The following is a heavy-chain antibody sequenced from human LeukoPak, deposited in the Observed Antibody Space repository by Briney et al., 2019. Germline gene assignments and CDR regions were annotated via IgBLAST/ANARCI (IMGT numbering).Heavy chain of an antibody. D-gene: IGHD2-15*01. CDR2: INHSGST. V-gene: IGHV4-34*01. CDR1: GGSFSGYY. J-gene: IGHJ4*02. CDR3: ARVETGYCSGGSCLISLDY. Sequence: SETLSLTCAVYGGSFSGYYWSWIRQPPGKGLEWIGEINHSGSTNYNPSLKSRVTISVDTSKNQFSLKLSSVTAADTAVYYCARVETGYCSGGSCLISLDYWGQGTLVTVSS.